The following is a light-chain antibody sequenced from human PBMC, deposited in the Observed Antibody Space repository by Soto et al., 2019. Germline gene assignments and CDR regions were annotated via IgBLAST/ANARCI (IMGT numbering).Light chain of an antibody. J-gene: IGKJ4*01. CDR1: QDISNC. CDR3: QQCDQLPLT. Sequence: DIQMTQSPSSLSASVGERVTITCQASQDISNCLNWYQQKPGKAPKLLIYDASKLETGVPSRFSGSGSATDFTLTISSLQAEDIARYYCQQCDQLPLTFGGGTKVDIK. V-gene: IGKV1-33*01. CDR2: DAS.